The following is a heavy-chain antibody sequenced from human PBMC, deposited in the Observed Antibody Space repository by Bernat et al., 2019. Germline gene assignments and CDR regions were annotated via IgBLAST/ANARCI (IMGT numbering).Heavy chain of an antibody. CDR3: ARDQGSSWYSLYNWFDP. CDR2: IKGDGSAK. CDR1: GFTFSRYW. J-gene: IGHJ5*02. Sequence: EVQLVESGGGLVQPGGSLRLSCAASGFTFSRYWMSWVRLAPGRGLEWVAAIKGDGSAKYYVDSVKGRFTISRDNAKNSLYLQMNSLRAEDTAVYYCARDQGSSWYSLYNWFDPWGQGTLVTVSS. D-gene: IGHD6-13*01. V-gene: IGHV3-7*04.